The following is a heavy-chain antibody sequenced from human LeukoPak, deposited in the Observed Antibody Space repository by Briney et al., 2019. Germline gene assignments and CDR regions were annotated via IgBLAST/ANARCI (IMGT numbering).Heavy chain of an antibody. J-gene: IGHJ2*01. D-gene: IGHD6-19*01. V-gene: IGHV4-59*01. Sequence: PSETLSLTCTVSGGSISSYYWSWIRQPPGKGLEWIGYIYYSGSTNYNPSLKSRVTISVDTSKNQFSLKLSSVTAADTAVYYCATSYSSGWFYWYFDLWGRGTLVTVSS. CDR1: GGSISSYY. CDR2: IYYSGST. CDR3: ATSYSSGWFYWYFDL.